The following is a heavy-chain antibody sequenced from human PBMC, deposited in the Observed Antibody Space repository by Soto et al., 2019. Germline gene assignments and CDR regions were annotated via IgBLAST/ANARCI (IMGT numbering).Heavy chain of an antibody. CDR3: ARHPTGLWFGDGPDD. V-gene: IGHV1-2*04. J-gene: IGHJ4*02. CDR1: GXTFTGYY. CDR2: INPNSGGT. D-gene: IGHD3-10*01. Sequence: GAPVKVSCTDSGXTFTGYYMHWVRQAPGQGLEWMGWINPNSGGTNYAQKFQGWVTMTRDTSISTAYMELSRLRSDDTAVYYCARHPTGLWFGDGPDDWGQGTLVTVSS.